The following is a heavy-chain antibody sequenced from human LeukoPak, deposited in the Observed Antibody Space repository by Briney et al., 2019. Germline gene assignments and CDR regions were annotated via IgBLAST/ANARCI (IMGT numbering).Heavy chain of an antibody. V-gene: IGHV4-4*02. CDR2: IYHSGST. D-gene: IGHD4-23*01. J-gene: IGHJ2*01. CDR3: AREPPIVFGTVVPHWYFDL. Sequence: SETLSLTCAVSGGSISSSNWWSWVRQPPGKGLEWIGEIYHSGSTNYNPSLKSRVTISVDKSKNQFSLKLSSVTAADTAVYYCAREPPIVFGTVVPHWYFDLWDRGTLVTVSS. CDR1: GGSISSSNW.